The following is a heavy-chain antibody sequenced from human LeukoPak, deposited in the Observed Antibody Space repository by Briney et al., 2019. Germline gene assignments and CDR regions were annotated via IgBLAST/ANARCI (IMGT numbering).Heavy chain of an antibody. D-gene: IGHD6-13*01. V-gene: IGHV3-23*01. CDR1: GFTFSSYG. CDR2: IGGRDGST. CDR3: AKDVIAAAGPKFDY. J-gene: IGHJ4*02. Sequence: GGSLRLSCAASGFTFSSYGMSWVRQAPGKGLEWVSAIGGRDGSTYYADSVKGRFTISRDNSKNTLYLQMNSLRAEDTAVYYCAKDVIAAAGPKFDYWGQGTLVTVSS.